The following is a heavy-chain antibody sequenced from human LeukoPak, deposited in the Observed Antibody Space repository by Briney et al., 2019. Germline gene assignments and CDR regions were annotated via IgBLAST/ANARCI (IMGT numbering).Heavy chain of an antibody. Sequence: GGSLRRSCAASGFTVSSNYMSWVRQAPGKGLEWVAFIRYDGSNKYYADSVKGRFTISRDNSKNTLYLQMNSLRAEDTAVYYCAKDSVLLWFGELSGGLDYWGQGTLVTVSS. CDR3: AKDSVLLWFGELSGGLDY. J-gene: IGHJ4*02. CDR1: GFTVSSNY. D-gene: IGHD3-10*01. CDR2: IRYDGSNK. V-gene: IGHV3-30*02.